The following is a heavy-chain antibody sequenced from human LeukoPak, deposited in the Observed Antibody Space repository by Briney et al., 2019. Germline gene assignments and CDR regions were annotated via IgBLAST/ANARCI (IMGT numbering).Heavy chain of an antibody. V-gene: IGHV3-21*01. CDR2: ISSSSSYI. CDR1: GFTFSSYS. D-gene: IGHD5-18*01. Sequence: GGSLRLSCAASGFTFSSYSMNWVRQAPGKGLEWVSSISSSSSYIYYADSVKGRFTISRDNAKNSLYLQMNSLRPEDTAVYYCAKFPAMVLRDYYYGMDVWGQGTTVTVSS. CDR3: AKFPAMVLRDYYYGMDV. J-gene: IGHJ6*02.